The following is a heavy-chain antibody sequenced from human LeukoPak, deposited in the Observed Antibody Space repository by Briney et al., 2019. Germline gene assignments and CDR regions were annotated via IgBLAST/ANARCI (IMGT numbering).Heavy chain of an antibody. CDR2: IHNSGST. J-gene: IGHJ5*02. V-gene: IGHV4-61*01. CDR1: GDSVSSDSYY. CDR3: ARDRGYCSGGSCYRWFDP. D-gene: IGHD2-15*01. Sequence: PSETLSLTCKVSGDSVSSDSYYWSWIRQPPGQGLEWIGYIHNSGSTKYNASLKSRLTISVDASKNQFSLEVTSVTAADTAVYYCARDRGYCSGGSCYRWFDPWGQGTLVTVSS.